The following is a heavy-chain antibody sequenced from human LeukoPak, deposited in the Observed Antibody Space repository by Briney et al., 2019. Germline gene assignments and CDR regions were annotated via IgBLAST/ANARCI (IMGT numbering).Heavy chain of an antibody. Sequence: SETLSLTCTVSGGSISSNSYYWDWIRQPPGKGREWIGTIYYSGSTSYNPSLKSRVTISVDTSKNQFSLKVRCVTAADTAVYYCARVGIAVAGTGYYFDYWGQGTLVTVSS. V-gene: IGHV4-39*07. J-gene: IGHJ4*02. D-gene: IGHD6-19*01. CDR2: IYYSGST. CDR3: ARVGIAVAGTGYYFDY. CDR1: GGSISSNSYY.